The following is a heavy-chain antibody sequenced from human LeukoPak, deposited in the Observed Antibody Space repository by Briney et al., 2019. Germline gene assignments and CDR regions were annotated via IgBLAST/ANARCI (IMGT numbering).Heavy chain of an antibody. CDR2: INHSGST. D-gene: IGHD6-19*01. J-gene: IGHJ5*02. Sequence: SETLSLTCSVSGGSFSGYLWTWIRQSPGKGLEWIGEINHSGSTYYNPSLKSRVTISVDTSKNQFSLKLSSVTAADTAVYYCARDRGSGWPGTKYNWFDPWGQGTLVTVSS. CDR3: ARDRGSGWPGTKYNWFDP. V-gene: IGHV4-34*01. CDR1: GGSFSGYL.